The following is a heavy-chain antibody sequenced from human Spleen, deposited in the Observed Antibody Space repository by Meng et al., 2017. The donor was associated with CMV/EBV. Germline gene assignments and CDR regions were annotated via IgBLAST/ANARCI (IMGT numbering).Heavy chain of an antibody. V-gene: IGHV4-30-2*01. CDR2: IYHSGST. J-gene: IGHJ4*02. Sequence: VFGGSISGGDHYWSWIRQPPGKGLEWIGEIYHSGSTNYNPSLKSRVTISVDKSKNQFSLKLSSVTAADTAVYYCARREWLRSNYFDYWGQGTLVTVSS. CDR3: ARREWLRSNYFDY. D-gene: IGHD5-12*01. CDR1: GGSISGGDHY.